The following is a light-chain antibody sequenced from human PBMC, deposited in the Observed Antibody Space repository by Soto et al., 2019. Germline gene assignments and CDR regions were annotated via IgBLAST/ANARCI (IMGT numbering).Light chain of an antibody. J-gene: IGKJ5*01. CDR3: QQRIHRPT. Sequence: EIVLTQSPATLPLSPGTRGTVSCRASQCVSNHLAWYQKPPGQAPRLLIYDASKRATGIPARFSGGASGTASTLTISSLQHEDFAVYYCQQRIHRPTFGQGTRLEIK. V-gene: IGKV3-11*01. CDR2: DAS. CDR1: QCVSNH.